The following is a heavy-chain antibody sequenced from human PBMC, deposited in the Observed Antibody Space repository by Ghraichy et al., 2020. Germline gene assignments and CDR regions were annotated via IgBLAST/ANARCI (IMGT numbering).Heavy chain of an antibody. CDR1: GFTFSSNW. Sequence: LSLTCAASGFTFSSNWMSWVRQAPGKGLEWVANIKQDGSEEYYVDSVKGRFTISRDNAKNSLYLQMNSLRAEDTAVYHCARYSYGLFGYWGQGTLVTVSS. CDR2: IKQDGSEE. D-gene: IGHD5-18*01. J-gene: IGHJ4*02. V-gene: IGHV3-7*01. CDR3: ARYSYGLFGY.